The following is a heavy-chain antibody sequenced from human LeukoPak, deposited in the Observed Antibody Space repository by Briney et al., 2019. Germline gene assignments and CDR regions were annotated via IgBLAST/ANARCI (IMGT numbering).Heavy chain of an antibody. J-gene: IGHJ1*01. V-gene: IGHV1-2*02. CDR2: INPNSGGT. Sequence: ASVKVSCKASGYTFTGYYMHWVRQAPGQGLEWMGWINPNSGGTNYAQKFQGRVIMTRDTSISTAYMELSRLRSDDTAVYYCARDHARVWFGEQKADYFQHWGQGTLVTVSS. CDR3: ARDHARVWFGEQKADYFQH. D-gene: IGHD3-10*01. CDR1: GYTFTGYY.